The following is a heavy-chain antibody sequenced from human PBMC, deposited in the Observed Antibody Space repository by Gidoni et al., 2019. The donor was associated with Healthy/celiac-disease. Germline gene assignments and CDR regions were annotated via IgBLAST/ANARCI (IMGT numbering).Heavy chain of an antibody. J-gene: IGHJ3*02. CDR2: IIPIFGTA. D-gene: IGHD1-1*01. V-gene: IGHV1-69*01. CDR1: GGTFSSYA. Sequence: QVQLVQSGAEVKKPGSSVKVSCKASGGTFSSYAISWVRQAPGQGLEWRGGIIPIFGTANYAQKFQGRVTITADESTSTAYMELSSLRSEDTAVYYCARGGYNWNDGSSAFDIWGQGTMVTVSS. CDR3: ARGGYNWNDGSSAFDI.